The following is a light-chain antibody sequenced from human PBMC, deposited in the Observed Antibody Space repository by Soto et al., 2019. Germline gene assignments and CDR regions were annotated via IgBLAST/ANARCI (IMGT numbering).Light chain of an antibody. V-gene: IGLV2-8*01. Sequence: QSALTQPPSASGSPGQSVTFSCTGTSSDVGGYNYVSWYQQHPGKAPKLMIYEVTKRPSGVPDRFSGSKSGSTASLTVSGLQDEDEDDYYCSSYAGSNNFVFGGGTKLTVL. J-gene: IGLJ2*01. CDR3: SSYAGSNNFV. CDR1: SSDVGGYNY. CDR2: EVT.